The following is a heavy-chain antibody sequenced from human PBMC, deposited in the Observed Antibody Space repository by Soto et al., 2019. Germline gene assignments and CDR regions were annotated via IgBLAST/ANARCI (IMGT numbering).Heavy chain of an antibody. V-gene: IGHV3-33*01. J-gene: IGHJ6*02. CDR1: GFTFSSYG. D-gene: IGHD3-10*01. CDR2: IWYDGSNK. CDR3: ARVDMVRGVTPIDYYYGMDV. Sequence: GGSLRLSCAASGFTFSSYGMHWVRQAPGKGLEWVAVIWYDGSNKYYADSVKGRFTISRDNSKNTLYLQMNSLRAEDTAVYYCARVDMVRGVTPIDYYYGMDVWGQGTTVTVSS.